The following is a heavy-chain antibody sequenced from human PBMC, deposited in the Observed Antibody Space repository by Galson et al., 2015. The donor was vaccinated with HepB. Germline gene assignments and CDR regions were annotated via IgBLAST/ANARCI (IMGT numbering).Heavy chain of an antibody. J-gene: IGHJ6*02. CDR2: TYYRAKWYN. CDR3: ARVAGTIYYYGMDV. Sequence: CAISGDSVSSNSAAWYWIRQSPSRGLEWLGRTYYRAKWYNDYAVSVRGRITIYSDTSKNQFSLHLNFVTPEDTAVYYCARVAGTIYYYGMDVWGQGTTVTVSS. V-gene: IGHV6-1*01. D-gene: IGHD2-15*01. CDR1: GDSVSSNSAA.